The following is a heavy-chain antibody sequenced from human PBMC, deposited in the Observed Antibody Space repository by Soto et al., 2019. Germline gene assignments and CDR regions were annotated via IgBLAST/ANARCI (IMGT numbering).Heavy chain of an antibody. CDR3: ARDRGRRIAAAGTVIDY. Sequence: EVQLVESGGGLVKPGGSLRLSCAASGFTFSSYSMNWVRHAPGKGLECVSSISSSSSYIYYADSVKGRFTISRDNAKNSLYLQMNSLRAEDTAVYYSARDRGRRIAAAGTVIDYWGQGTLVTVSS. CDR2: ISSSSSYI. D-gene: IGHD6-13*01. CDR1: GFTFSSYS. V-gene: IGHV3-21*01. J-gene: IGHJ4*02.